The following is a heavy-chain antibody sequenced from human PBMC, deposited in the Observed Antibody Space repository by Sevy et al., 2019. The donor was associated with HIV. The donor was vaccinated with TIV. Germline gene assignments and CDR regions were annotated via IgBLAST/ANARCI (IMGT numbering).Heavy chain of an antibody. J-gene: IGHJ6*02. CDR1: GYTLTELS. V-gene: IGHV1-24*01. CDR2: FDPEDGET. Sequence: ASVTVSCKVSGYTLTELSMHWVRQAPGKGLEWMGGFDPEDGETIYAQKFQGRVTMTEDTSTDTAYMELSSLRSEDTAVYYCATYGVVAATEYYYYGMDVWGQGTTVTVSS. CDR3: ATYGVVAATEYYYYGMDV. D-gene: IGHD2-15*01.